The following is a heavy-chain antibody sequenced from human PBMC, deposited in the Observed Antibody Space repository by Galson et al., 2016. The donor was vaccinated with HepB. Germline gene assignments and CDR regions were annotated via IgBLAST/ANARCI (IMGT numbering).Heavy chain of an antibody. CDR2: IDGPTPNN. D-gene: IGHD6-19*01. J-gene: IGHJ4*02. CDR1: GYTFRNYA. CDR3: TTWLSHHFDY. V-gene: IGHV3-23*01. Sequence: CLRLSCAASGYTFRNYALSWVRRAPGKGLEWVSHIDGPTPNNHYADSVRGRFSIYRDNSRDTLYLQMDSLTAEDSAIYYCTTWLSHHFDYWGQGTRVTVSS.